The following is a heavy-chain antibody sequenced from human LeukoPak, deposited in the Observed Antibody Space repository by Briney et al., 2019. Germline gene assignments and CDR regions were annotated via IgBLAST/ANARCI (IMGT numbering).Heavy chain of an antibody. CDR2: IGTAGDT. Sequence: QAGGSLRLSCAASGFTLSNYDMHWVRQVIGKGLEWVSGIGTAGDTYYGGSVKGRFSSSRENAKNFLYLQMNSLRAGDTAVYYCARADLRGYSLHYWGQGTLVTVSS. J-gene: IGHJ4*02. CDR3: ARADLRGYSLHY. V-gene: IGHV3-13*01. D-gene: IGHD5-18*01. CDR1: GFTLSNYD.